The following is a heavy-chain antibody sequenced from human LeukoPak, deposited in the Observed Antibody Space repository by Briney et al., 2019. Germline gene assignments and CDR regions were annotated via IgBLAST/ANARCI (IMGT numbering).Heavy chain of an antibody. D-gene: IGHD5-12*01. CDR1: GGSISSGGYY. CDR3: ASHSGYDYPSNY. J-gene: IGHJ4*02. V-gene: IGHV4-30-2*01. Sequence: SQTLSLTCTVSGGSISSGGYYWSWIRQPPGKGLEWIGEINHSGSTNYNPSLKSRVTISVDTSKNQFSLKLSSVTAADTAVYYCASHSGYDYPSNYWGQGTLVTVSS. CDR2: INHSGST.